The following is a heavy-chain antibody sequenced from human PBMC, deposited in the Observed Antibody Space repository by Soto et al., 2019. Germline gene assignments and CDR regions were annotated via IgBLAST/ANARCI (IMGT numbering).Heavy chain of an antibody. CDR3: ARDHGSITIFGVVIIGGMDV. V-gene: IGHV3-33*01. CDR1: GFTFSSYG. J-gene: IGHJ6*02. D-gene: IGHD3-3*01. Sequence: GGSLRLSCAASGFTFSSYGMHWVRQAPGKGLEWVAVIWYDGSNKYYADSVKGRFTISRDNSKNTLYLQMNSLRAEDTAVYYCARDHGSITIFGVVIIGGMDVWGQGTTVTVSS. CDR2: IWYDGSNK.